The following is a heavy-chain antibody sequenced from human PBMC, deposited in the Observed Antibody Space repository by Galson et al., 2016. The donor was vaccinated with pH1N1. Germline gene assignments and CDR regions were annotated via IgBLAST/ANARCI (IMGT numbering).Heavy chain of an antibody. V-gene: IGHV5-51*01. CDR3: ARRSAVAGVDY. J-gene: IGHJ4*02. Sequence: QSGAEVKKPGESLKISCQGSGSSFSSHWIGWVRQMPGKGLEWMGIIYPGDSDTKYSPSFQGQVTFSADKSINTAYLQWSSLKASDTAMYFCARRSAVAGVDYGGQGTLVTVSA. CDR2: IYPGDSDT. D-gene: IGHD6-19*01. CDR1: GSSFSSHW.